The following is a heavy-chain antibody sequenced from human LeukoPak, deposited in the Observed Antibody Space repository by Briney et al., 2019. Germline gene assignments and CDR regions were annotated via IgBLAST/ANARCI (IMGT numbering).Heavy chain of an antibody. Sequence: SETLSLTCTVSGGSISSYYWSGIRQPPGKGLEWIGYIYYSGSTNYNPSLKSRVTISVDTSKNQFSLKLSSVTAADTAVYYCARNYYDRSGYYPDAFDIWGQGTMVTVSS. CDR1: GGSISSYY. V-gene: IGHV4-59*01. CDR2: IYYSGST. J-gene: IGHJ3*02. CDR3: ARNYYDRSGYYPDAFDI. D-gene: IGHD3-22*01.